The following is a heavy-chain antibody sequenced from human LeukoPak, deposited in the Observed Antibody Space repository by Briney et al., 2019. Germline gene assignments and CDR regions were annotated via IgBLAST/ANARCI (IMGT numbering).Heavy chain of an antibody. Sequence: ASVKVSCKASGGTFSSYAISWVRQAPGQGLEWMGGINPILGTANYAQKFQGRVTITTDESTSTAYMELSSLRSEDTAVYYCASSKYYYDSSGRRQDAFDIWGQGTMVTVSS. D-gene: IGHD3-22*01. CDR1: GGTFSSYA. CDR2: INPILGTA. CDR3: ASSKYYYDSSGRRQDAFDI. J-gene: IGHJ3*02. V-gene: IGHV1-69*05.